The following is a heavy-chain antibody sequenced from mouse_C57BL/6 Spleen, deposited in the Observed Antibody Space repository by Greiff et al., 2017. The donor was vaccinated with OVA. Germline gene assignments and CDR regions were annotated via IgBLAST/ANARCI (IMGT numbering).Heavy chain of an antibody. Sequence: EVQGVESGGGLVKPGGSLKLSCAASGFTFSDYGMHWVRQAPEKGLEWVAYISSGSSTIYYADTVKGRFTISRDNAKNTLFLQMTSLRSEDTAMYYCARLYYYGSSSFAYWGQGTLVTVSA. CDR2: ISSGSSTI. V-gene: IGHV5-17*01. D-gene: IGHD1-1*01. CDR1: GFTFSDYG. CDR3: ARLYYYGSSSFAY. J-gene: IGHJ3*01.